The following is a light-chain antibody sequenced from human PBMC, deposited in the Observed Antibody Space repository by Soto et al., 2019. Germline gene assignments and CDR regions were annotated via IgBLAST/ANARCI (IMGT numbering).Light chain of an antibody. CDR3: QQYDSSPWT. CDR2: GAS. Sequence: EIVLTQSPGTLSLSPGERATLSCRASQSVSSSFLAWYQQKPGQAPRPLIYGASSRATGIPDRFSGSGSGKAFTLTISRLEPEDFAVYYCQQYDSSPWTFGQGTKVEIK. CDR1: QSVSSSF. J-gene: IGKJ1*01. V-gene: IGKV3-20*01.